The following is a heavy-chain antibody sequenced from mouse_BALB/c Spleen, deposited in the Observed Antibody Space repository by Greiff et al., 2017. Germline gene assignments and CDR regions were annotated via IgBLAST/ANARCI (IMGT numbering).Heavy chain of an antibody. J-gene: IGHJ1*01. D-gene: IGHD1-1*01. V-gene: IGHV3-2*02. CDR3: ARGGQFITTVVAWYFDV. CDR1: GYSITSDYA. CDR2: ISYSGST. Sequence: EVQLQESGPGLVKPSQSLSLTCTVTGYSITSDYAWNWIRQFPGNNLEWMGYISYSGSTSYNPSLKSRISITRDTSKNQFFLPLNSVTTEDTATYYCARGGQFITTVVAWYFDVWGAGTTVTVSS.